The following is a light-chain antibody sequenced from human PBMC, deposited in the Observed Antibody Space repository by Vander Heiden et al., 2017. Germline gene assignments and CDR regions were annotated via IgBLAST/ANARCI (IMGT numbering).Light chain of an antibody. Sequence: DIVMTQSPASLAVSLGGRATLNCKSSQSVLSNSNNKNYVVWYQQKPGQPPKLLISWASTREAGVPDRFTGSGSGTDFTLTSGSLQAEDAAVYYCQQCYAAPLTFGGGTKVQI. CDR3: QQCYAAPLT. J-gene: IGKJ4*02. V-gene: IGKV4-1*01. CDR2: WAS. CDR1: QSVLSNSNNKNY.